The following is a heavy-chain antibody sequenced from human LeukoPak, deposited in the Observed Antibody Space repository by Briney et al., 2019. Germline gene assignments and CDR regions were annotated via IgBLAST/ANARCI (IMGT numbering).Heavy chain of an antibody. D-gene: IGHD6-19*01. CDR3: ARSTSGWSHFDY. CDR2: INAGNDDT. CDR1: GYTFTSYT. Sequence: GASVKVSCKASGYTFTSYTIHWVRQAPGQRLEWMGWINAGNDDTKYSQEFPGRVTITRDTSASTAYMELNSLRSEDMAVYYCARSTSGWSHFDYWGQGTLVTVSS. J-gene: IGHJ4*02. V-gene: IGHV1-3*03.